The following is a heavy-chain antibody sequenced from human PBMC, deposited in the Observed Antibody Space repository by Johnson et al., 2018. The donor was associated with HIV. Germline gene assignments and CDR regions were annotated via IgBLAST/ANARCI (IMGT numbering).Heavy chain of an antibody. CDR2: IWYDGSNK. Sequence: QVQLVESGGVVVQPGGSLRLSCAASGFTFSSYGMHWVRQAPGKGLEWVAVIWYDGSNKYYADSVKGRFTISRDNSNNTLYLQMNSLRAEDTAVYYCAKHRFDYVWGSYDAFDIWGQGTMVTVSS. J-gene: IGHJ3*02. CDR3: AKHRFDYVWGSYDAFDI. D-gene: IGHD3-16*01. V-gene: IGHV3-33*06. CDR1: GFTFSSYG.